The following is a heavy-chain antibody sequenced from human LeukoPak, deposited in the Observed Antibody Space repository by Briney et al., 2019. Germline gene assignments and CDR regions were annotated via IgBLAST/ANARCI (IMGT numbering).Heavy chain of an antibody. V-gene: IGHV3-21*01. CDR2: ISSSSSYI. J-gene: IGHJ4*02. D-gene: IGHD3-9*01. CDR3: ARVAPRYFDWLDY. CDR1: GFTFSSYS. Sequence: PGGSLRLSCAASGFTFSSYSMNWVRQAPGKGLEWVSSISSSSSYIYYADSVKGRFTTSRDNAKNSLYLQMNSLRAEDTAVYYCARVAPRYFDWLDYWGQGTLVTVSS.